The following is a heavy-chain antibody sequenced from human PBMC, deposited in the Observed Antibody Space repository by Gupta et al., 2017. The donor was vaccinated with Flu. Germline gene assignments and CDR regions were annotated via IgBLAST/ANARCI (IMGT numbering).Heavy chain of an antibody. J-gene: IGHJ4*02. V-gene: IGHV3-21*02. Sequence: EVQLVESGGGLVKPGGSLRLSCAASGFTFSNWNMDWVRQAPGKGLEWVASISSSSCYIYYADSVKGRFTISRDNAKNSLYLQMNSLRAEDTAVYYCARDLSGGGLYYLDYWGQGTLVTVSS. D-gene: IGHD3-10*01. CDR3: ARDLSGGGLYYLDY. CDR2: ISSSSCYI. CDR1: GFTFSNWN.